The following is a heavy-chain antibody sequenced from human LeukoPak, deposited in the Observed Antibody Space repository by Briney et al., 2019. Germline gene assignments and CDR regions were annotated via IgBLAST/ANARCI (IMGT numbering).Heavy chain of an antibody. Sequence: SGTLSLTCAVSGGSISSGDYYWSWIRQPPGKGLEWIGYIYYSGSTYYNPSLKSRVTISVDTSKNQFSLKLSSVTAADTAVYYCARGKGSGLDYWGQGTLVTVSS. CDR1: GGSISSGDYY. D-gene: IGHD6-19*01. V-gene: IGHV4-30-4*01. CDR3: ARGKGSGLDY. CDR2: IYYSGST. J-gene: IGHJ4*02.